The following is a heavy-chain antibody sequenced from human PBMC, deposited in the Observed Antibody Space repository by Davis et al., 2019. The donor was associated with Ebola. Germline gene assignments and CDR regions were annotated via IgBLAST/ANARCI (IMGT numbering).Heavy chain of an antibody. Sequence: ASVKVSCKASGYTFTGYNIHWVRQAPGQGLEWLGRISPSSGGTNYAQKFQGGVAMTRDTSISTVYMELSRLRSEDTAIYYCARGWFRSGMDVWGQGTTITVSS. V-gene: IGHV1-2*06. CDR1: GYTFTGYN. J-gene: IGHJ6*02. CDR3: ARGWFRSGMDV. D-gene: IGHD6-19*01. CDR2: ISPSSGGT.